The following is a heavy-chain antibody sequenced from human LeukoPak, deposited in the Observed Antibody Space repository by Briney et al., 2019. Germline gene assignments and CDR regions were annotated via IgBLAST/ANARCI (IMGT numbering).Heavy chain of an antibody. CDR1: GYTFTSYA. D-gene: IGHD3-10*01. CDR3: ARDRGPYYYGSGSYLLTS. CDR2: ISAYNGKT. J-gene: IGHJ3*01. V-gene: IGHV1-18*01. Sequence: GASVKVSCKASGYTFTSYAISWVRQAPGQGLEWMGWISAYNGKTNYAQNLQGRVTMTADTSTSTAYMELRSLRSDDTAVYYCARDRGPYYYGSGSYLLTSWGQGTKVTVSS.